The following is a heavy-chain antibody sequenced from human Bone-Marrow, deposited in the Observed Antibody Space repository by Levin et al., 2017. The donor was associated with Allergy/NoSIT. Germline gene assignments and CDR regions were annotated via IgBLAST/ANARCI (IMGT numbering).Heavy chain of an antibody. CDR2: IHSSGST. V-gene: IGHV4-4*07. Sequence: SETLSLTCSVSGGSIIDYSWNWIRQPAGKGLEWIGRIHSSGSTNYNVSLKSRLTMSIDTSTNQFSLRLSSVTAADTAVYYCVRLGWGYMEYYFDYWGQGALVTVSS. J-gene: IGHJ4*02. CDR3: VRLGWGYMEYYFDY. CDR1: GGSIIDYS. D-gene: IGHD3-16*02.